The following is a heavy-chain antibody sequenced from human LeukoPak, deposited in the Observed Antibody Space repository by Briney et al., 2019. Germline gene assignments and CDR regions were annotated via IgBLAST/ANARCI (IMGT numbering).Heavy chain of an antibody. J-gene: IGHJ5*02. Sequence: GGSLRLSCAASGITFSNFAMYAMSWVRQAPGKGLEWISAISGSGDRTYYADSVKGRFTISRDNSKNALYVQMSHLRPEDTAVYYCAQQTRFGDPVGRWGQGTLVTVSS. D-gene: IGHD3-10*01. CDR1: GITFSNFAMYA. CDR3: AQQTRFGDPVGR. V-gene: IGHV3-23*01. CDR2: ISGSGDRT.